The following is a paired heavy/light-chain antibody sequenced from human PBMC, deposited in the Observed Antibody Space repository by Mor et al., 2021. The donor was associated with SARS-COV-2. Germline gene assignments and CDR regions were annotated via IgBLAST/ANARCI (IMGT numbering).Light chain of an antibody. Sequence: AIQMTQSPSSLSASVGDRVIITCRASLDIRNDVGWYQQKPGQAPKLLIYAASSLQSGVPSRFSGSGSGTDFTLTISSLQPEDFAVYYCLQDYTYPWTFGQGTKVESK. CDR2: AAS. CDR1: LDIRND. CDR3: LQDYTYPWT. V-gene: IGKV1-6*01. J-gene: IGKJ1*01.
Heavy chain of an antibody. J-gene: IGHJ5*02. Sequence: EVQLLESGGGLVQPGGSLRISCAASASGFIFSDYAMDWVRQAPGKGLEWVSAISSSGGSAFYADSVKGRFTMSRDNSKNTLYLQMNSLRVEDTAVYYCAKDALGVTRLDPWGQGTLVTVSS. D-gene: IGHD1-26*01. V-gene: IGHV3-23*01. CDR2: ISSSGGSA. CDR3: AKDALGVTRLDP. CDR1: GFIFSDYA.